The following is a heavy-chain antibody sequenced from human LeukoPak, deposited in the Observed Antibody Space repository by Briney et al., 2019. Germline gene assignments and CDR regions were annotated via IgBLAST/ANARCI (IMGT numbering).Heavy chain of an antibody. J-gene: IGHJ4*02. V-gene: IGHV3-21*01. Sequence: PGGSLRLSCAASGFTFSSYSMNWVRQAPGKGLEWVSSISSSSSYIYYADSVKGRFTISRDNAKNSLYLQMNSLRAEDTAVYYCATDRDPMVRGVIGYWGQGTLVTVSS. CDR3: ATDRDPMVRGVIGY. CDR1: GFTFSSYS. CDR2: ISSSSSYI. D-gene: IGHD3-10*01.